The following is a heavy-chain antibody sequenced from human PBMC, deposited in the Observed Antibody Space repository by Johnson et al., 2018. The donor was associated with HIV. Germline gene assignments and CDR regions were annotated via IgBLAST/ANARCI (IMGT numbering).Heavy chain of an antibody. Sequence: VRLVESGGGLVQSGGSLGLSCAATGFTFSIYWMAWVRQAPVKGLEWVANINHDGSENYYLDSVKGRFPLSRDNDKNSLYLQVHSLRVEDTAVYYCARDVLGDGTYPPDAFDIWGQGTMVTVSS. J-gene: IGHJ3*02. D-gene: IGHD2-8*02. CDR3: ARDVLGDGTYPPDAFDI. V-gene: IGHV3-7*05. CDR2: INHDGSEN. CDR1: GFTFSIYW.